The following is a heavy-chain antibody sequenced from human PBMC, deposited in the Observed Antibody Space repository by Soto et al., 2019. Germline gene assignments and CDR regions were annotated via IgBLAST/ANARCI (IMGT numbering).Heavy chain of an antibody. Sequence: SETLSLTCAVSGGSISSSNWWSWVRQPPGKGLEWIGEIYHSGSTNYNPSLKSRVTISVDKSKNQFSLKLSSVTAADTAVYYCARSSARGIEAAGTRGYYYYGMDVWGQGTTVTVSS. CDR3: ARSSARGIEAAGTRGYYYYGMDV. D-gene: IGHD6-13*01. J-gene: IGHJ6*02. V-gene: IGHV4-4*02. CDR1: GGSISSSNW. CDR2: IYHSGST.